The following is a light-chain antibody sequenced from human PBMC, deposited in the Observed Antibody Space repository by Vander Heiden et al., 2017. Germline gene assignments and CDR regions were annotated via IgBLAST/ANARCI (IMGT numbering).Light chain of an antibody. CDR3: QQSYGPSRT. CDR2: ASS. V-gene: IGKV1-39*01. J-gene: IGKJ1*01. CDR1: RYINNH. Sequence: DIQLTQSPPSLSASVGDSVTITCRSSRYINNHLNWYQQSPGKVPKLLIYASSSLGGGVPSRFRGSVSGRDFSLTINGLQPEDSATYYCQQSYGPSRTFGQGTKVEIK.